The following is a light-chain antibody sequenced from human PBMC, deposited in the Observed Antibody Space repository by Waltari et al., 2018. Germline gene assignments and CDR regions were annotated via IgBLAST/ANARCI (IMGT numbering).Light chain of an antibody. V-gene: IGKV4-1*01. CDR2: WAS. Sequence: DIVMTQSPDSLAVSLGERATINCKSSQSVLYSPNNYNYLAWYQQKPGQPPNLLICWASTRESGVPDRFSGSGSGTDFTLTISSLQAEDVVVYYCQQYYSTPFTFGPGTKVDIK. CDR3: QQYYSTPFT. J-gene: IGKJ3*01. CDR1: QSVLYSPNNYNY.